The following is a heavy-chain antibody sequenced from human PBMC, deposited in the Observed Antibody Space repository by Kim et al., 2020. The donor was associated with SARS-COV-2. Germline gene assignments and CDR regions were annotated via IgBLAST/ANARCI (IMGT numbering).Heavy chain of an antibody. Sequence: RFTITRDNAKNSLYLQMNSLRAEDTAVYYCAREGYYYDSSGYLTLRAFDYWGQGTLVTVSS. J-gene: IGHJ4*02. V-gene: IGHV3-11*04. CDR3: AREGYYYDSSGYLTLRAFDY. D-gene: IGHD3-22*01.